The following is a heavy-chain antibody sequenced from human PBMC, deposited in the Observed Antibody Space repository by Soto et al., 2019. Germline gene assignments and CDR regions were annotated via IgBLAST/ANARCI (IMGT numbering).Heavy chain of an antibody. CDR1: GFTFSIYP. CDR3: AKSRVDSGRGYFDL. D-gene: IGHD6-25*01. V-gene: IGHV3-23*01. Sequence: EVQLLESGGGLVQPGGSLRLSCAASGFTFSIYPMSWVRQTPEKGPEWVSTIGTTGGDTYYADSVRGRSTISRDDSKNTLYLQMSSLRAEESAVYYCAKSRVDSGRGYFDLWGRGTLVTVSS. CDR2: IGTTGGDT. J-gene: IGHJ2*01.